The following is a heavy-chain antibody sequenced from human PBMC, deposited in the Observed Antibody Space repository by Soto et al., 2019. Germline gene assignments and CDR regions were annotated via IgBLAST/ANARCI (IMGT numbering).Heavy chain of an antibody. J-gene: IGHJ4*02. CDR2: VHPGNSDI. CDR1: GYSFNSYW. D-gene: IGHD1-20*01. V-gene: IGHV5-51*01. CDR3: AALTGATFH. Sequence: GESLKISCKASGYSFNSYWIGWVRQMPGKGLEWMGIVHPGNSDIRYSPSFQGQVTVSVDRSISTAYLQWSSLKASDTAMYYCAALTGATFHWGQGTLVIVSS.